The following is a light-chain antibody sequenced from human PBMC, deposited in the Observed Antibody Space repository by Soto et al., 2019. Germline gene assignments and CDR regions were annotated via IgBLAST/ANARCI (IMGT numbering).Light chain of an antibody. CDR1: QGISNY. V-gene: IGKV1-27*01. Sequence: DIQMTQSPSSLSASVRDRVTITCRASQGISNYLAWYQQKPGKVPKLLIYAASTLQSGVPSRFSGSGSGTEFTLTISSLQPEAVATYYCQKYDSAPWTFGQGTKVDIK. CDR2: AAS. CDR3: QKYDSAPWT. J-gene: IGKJ1*01.